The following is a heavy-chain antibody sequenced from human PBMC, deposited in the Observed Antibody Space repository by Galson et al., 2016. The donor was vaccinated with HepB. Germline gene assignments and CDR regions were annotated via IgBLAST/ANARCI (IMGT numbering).Heavy chain of an antibody. Sequence: SLRLSCAASGFIFKNYWMAWVRQAPGQGLEWVANIKRDGSQKGYVDSVEGRFTISRDNAKNSLFLQMNSLRVEDTAVYYCARDRTTGDSSAWYDALDYWGQGTPVTISS. CDR3: ARDRTTGDSSAWYDALDY. D-gene: IGHD6-19*01. V-gene: IGHV3-7*01. J-gene: IGHJ4*02. CDR2: IKRDGSQK. CDR1: GFIFKNYW.